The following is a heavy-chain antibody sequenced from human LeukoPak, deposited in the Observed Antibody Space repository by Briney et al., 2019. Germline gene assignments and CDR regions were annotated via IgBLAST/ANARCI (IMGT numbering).Heavy chain of an antibody. V-gene: IGHV1-2*05. J-gene: IGHJ5*02. CDR2: IYPNGGGT. CDR1: GYTFTGYN. Sequence: ASVKVSCEASGYTFTGYNIHWVRQAPGQGLEWMGRIYPNGGGTNYAQKFQGRVTMTRDTSISTVYMELSSLRSDDTVVYYCARGRKYQFDPWGQGTLVTVSS. CDR3: ARGRKYQFDP. D-gene: IGHD2-2*01.